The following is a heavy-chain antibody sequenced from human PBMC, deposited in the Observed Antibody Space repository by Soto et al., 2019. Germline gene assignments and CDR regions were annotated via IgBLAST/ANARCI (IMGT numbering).Heavy chain of an antibody. CDR1: GDSVSSNSAA. V-gene: IGHV6-1*01. D-gene: IGHD3-3*01. CDR3: ARGGNYDFWSGYYYYYYGMDV. J-gene: IGHJ6*02. CDR2: TYYRSKWYN. Sequence: PSQTLSLTCAISGDSVSSNSAAWNWIRQSPSRGLEWLGRTYYRSKWYNDYAVSVKSRITINPDTSKNQFSLQLNSVTPEDTAVYYCARGGNYDFWSGYYYYYYGMDVWGQGTTVTVSS.